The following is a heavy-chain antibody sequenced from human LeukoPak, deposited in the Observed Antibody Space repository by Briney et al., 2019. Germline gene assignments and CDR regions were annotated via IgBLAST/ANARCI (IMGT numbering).Heavy chain of an antibody. Sequence: SETLSLTCTVSGGSISSYYWSWIRQPPGKGLEWIGYIYTSGSTNYNPFLKSRVAISVDTSKNQFSLKLSSVTAADTAVYYCARRWIQLRSNWFDPWGQGTLVTVSS. CDR3: ARRWIQLRSNWFDP. J-gene: IGHJ5*02. CDR2: IYTSGST. CDR1: GGSISSYY. V-gene: IGHV4-4*09. D-gene: IGHD5-18*01.